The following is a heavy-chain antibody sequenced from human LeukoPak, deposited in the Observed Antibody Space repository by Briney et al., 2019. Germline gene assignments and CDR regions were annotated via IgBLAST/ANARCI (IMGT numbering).Heavy chain of an antibody. Sequence: EASVKVSCKASGGTFSSYAISWVRQAPGQGLEWMGRTIPILGIANYAQKFQGRVTITADKSTSTAYMELSSLRSEDTAVYYCARDMDIVVVVAATRFYYYGMDVWGQGTTVTVSS. CDR2: TIPILGIA. J-gene: IGHJ6*02. CDR3: ARDMDIVVVVAATRFYYYGMDV. D-gene: IGHD2-15*01. CDR1: GGTFSSYA. V-gene: IGHV1-69*04.